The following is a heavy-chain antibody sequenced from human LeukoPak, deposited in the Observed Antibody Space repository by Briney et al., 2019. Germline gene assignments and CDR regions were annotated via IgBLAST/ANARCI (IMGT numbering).Heavy chain of an antibody. J-gene: IGHJ6*03. CDR1: GFTFDDYG. Sequence: EGSLRLSCAASGFTFDDYGMSWVRQAPGKGLEWVSGINWNGGSTGYADSVKGRFPISRDNAKNSLYLQMNSLRAEDTAVYYCARVKSGYSYGPHYYYYYYMDVWGKGTTVTVSS. D-gene: IGHD5-18*01. CDR2: INWNGGST. V-gene: IGHV3-20*04. CDR3: ARVKSGYSYGPHYYYYYYMDV.